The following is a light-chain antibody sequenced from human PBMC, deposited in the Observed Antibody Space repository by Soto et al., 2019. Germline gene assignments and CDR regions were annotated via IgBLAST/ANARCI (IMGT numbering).Light chain of an antibody. V-gene: IGKV3-11*01. J-gene: IGKJ5*01. CDR2: DAS. CDR3: QQRAKSIT. Sequence: EIELTQSPATLSLSPGERATLSCRASQSVSNYLVWYQQKSGLAPRLLIYDASKRATGIPARFSGSGSGTDFTLTISSLEPDDFAVYYCQQRAKSITFGQGTRLEIK. CDR1: QSVSNY.